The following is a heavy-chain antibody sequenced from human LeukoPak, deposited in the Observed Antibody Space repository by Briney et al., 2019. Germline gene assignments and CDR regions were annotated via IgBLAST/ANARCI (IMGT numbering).Heavy chain of an antibody. CDR2: IYYSGST. CDR1: GGSISSYY. Sequence: PSETLSLTCTVSGGSISSYYWSWIRQPPGKGLEWIGYIYYSGSTNYNPSLKSRVTISVDTSKNQFSLKLSSVTAADTAVYYCAREGVAATGLDYWGQGTLVTVPS. CDR3: AREGVAATGLDY. J-gene: IGHJ4*02. V-gene: IGHV4-59*12. D-gene: IGHD6-13*01.